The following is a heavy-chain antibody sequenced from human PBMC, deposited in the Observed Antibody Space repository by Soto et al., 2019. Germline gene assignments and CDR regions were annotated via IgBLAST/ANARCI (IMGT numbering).Heavy chain of an antibody. D-gene: IGHD6-19*01. CDR1: GYTKTGKY. V-gene: IGHV1-2*04. CDR2: INPNSGGT. CDR3: ARELRYSSGWFGGLYYYYGMDV. J-gene: IGHJ6*02. Sequence: ASVKPSSKDPGYTKTGKYLQSLRQAPGQGLEWMGWINPNSGGTNYAQKFQGWVTMTRDTSISTAYMELSRLRSDDTAVYYCARELRYSSGWFGGLYYYYGMDVWGQGTTVTVSS.